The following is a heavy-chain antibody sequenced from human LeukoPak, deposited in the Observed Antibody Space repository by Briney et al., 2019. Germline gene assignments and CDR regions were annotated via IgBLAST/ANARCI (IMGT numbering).Heavy chain of an antibody. Sequence: GGSLRLSCAASGFTFRSYSMNCVRQAPGKGLEWVSSITSSRSYIYYAASVKGRFTISRDNAKNSLYLQMNSLRAEDTAVYYCARYADLFDYWGQGTLVAVSS. CDR1: GFTFRSYS. D-gene: IGHD2-2*01. J-gene: IGHJ4*02. CDR3: ARYADLFDY. V-gene: IGHV3-21*01. CDR2: ITSSRSYI.